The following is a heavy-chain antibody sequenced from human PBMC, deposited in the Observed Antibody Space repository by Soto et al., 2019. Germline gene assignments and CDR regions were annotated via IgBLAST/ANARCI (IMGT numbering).Heavy chain of an antibody. CDR1: GYTFTSYA. V-gene: IGHV1-3*01. D-gene: IGHD1-26*01. CDR2: INAGNGNT. CDR3: ARDLGVGAASDY. Sequence: QVQLVQSGAEVKKPGASVKVSCKASGYTFTSYAMHWVRQAPGQRLEWMGWINAGNGNTKYSQKFQGRVTITRDTAASTAYMDLSSVRSEDTAVYYCARDLGVGAASDYWGQGTLVTVSS. J-gene: IGHJ4*02.